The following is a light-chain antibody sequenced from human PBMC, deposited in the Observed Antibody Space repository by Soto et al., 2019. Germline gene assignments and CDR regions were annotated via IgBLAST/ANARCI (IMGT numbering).Light chain of an antibody. J-gene: IGLJ3*02. CDR2: DVI. V-gene: IGLV2-11*01. CDR3: CSYAGSFTWV. CDR1: NSDVGGYNY. Sequence: QSALTQPRSVSGSPGQSVTISCTGTNSDVGGYNYVSWYQHHPGKAPKFLIYDVIKRPSGVPDRFSGSKSGNTASLTISGLQAEDEADYYCCSYAGSFTWVFGGGTKLTVL.